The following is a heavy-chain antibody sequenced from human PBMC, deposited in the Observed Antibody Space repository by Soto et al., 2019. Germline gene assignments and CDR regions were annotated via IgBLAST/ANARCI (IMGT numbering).Heavy chain of an antibody. CDR1: GFTFSSYA. D-gene: IGHD3-3*01. CDR2: ISYDGSNK. V-gene: IGHV3-30-3*01. CDR3: AREYLWFAAYYDFWSGYYTNFDY. J-gene: IGHJ4*02. Sequence: QVQLVESGGGVVQPGRSLRLSCAASGFTFSSYAMHWVRQAPGKGLEWVAVISYDGSNKYYADSVKGRFTISRDNSKNTLYLQMNSLRAEDTAVYYCAREYLWFAAYYDFWSGYYTNFDYWGQGTLVTVSS.